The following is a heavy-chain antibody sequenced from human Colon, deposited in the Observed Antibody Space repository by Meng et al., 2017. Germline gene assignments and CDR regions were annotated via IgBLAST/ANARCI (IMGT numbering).Heavy chain of an antibody. CDR1: GFTFGDYA. J-gene: IGHJ6*02. D-gene: IGHD5-12*01. CDR2: ISWNSGRI. V-gene: IGHV3-9*01. CDR3: VKNISTSGGYDTNYGLDV. Sequence: SLKISCAASGFTFGDYAMYWVRQLPGRGLEWISTISWNSGRIGYADFVKGRFSISRDNAKNSLFLQMNNLRREDTAFYYCVKNISTSGGYDTNYGLDVWGQGTTVTVSS.